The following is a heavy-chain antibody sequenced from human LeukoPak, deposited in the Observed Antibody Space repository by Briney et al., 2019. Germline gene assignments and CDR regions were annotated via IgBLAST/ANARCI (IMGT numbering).Heavy chain of an antibody. Sequence: GGSLRLSCAASGFTFSSYSMNWVRQAPGKGLEWVSSISSSSSYIYYADSVKGRFTVSRDNSKNTLYLQMNSLRAEDTAVYFCARTGSSGWSYFDYWGQGTLVTVSS. CDR3: ARTGSSGWSYFDY. CDR1: GFTFSSYS. CDR2: ISSSSSYI. J-gene: IGHJ4*02. V-gene: IGHV3-21*04. D-gene: IGHD6-19*01.